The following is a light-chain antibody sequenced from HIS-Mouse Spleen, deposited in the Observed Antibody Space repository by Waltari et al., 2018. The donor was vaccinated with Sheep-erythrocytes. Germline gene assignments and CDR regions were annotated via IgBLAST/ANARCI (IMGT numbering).Light chain of an antibody. Sequence: QSALTQPASVSGSPGPSITIPCTGTRSHVGSYNLVPWYQQHPGNAPNLMIYEGSKRPSGVSNRFSGSKSGNTASLTISGLQAEDEADYYCCSYAGSYNHVFATGTKVTVL. CDR3: CSYAGSYNHV. CDR2: EGS. J-gene: IGLJ1*01. CDR1: RSHVGSYNL. V-gene: IGLV2-23*01.